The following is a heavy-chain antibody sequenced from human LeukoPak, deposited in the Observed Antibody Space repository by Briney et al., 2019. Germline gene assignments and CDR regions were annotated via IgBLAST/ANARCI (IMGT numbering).Heavy chain of an antibody. Sequence: GGSLRLSCAASGLTFSSYAMHWVRQAPGKGLEWVAVISYDGSNKYYADSVKGRFTISRDNSKNTLYLQMNSLRAEDTAVYYCARDRGYCSSTSCYPPPLDYYYGMDVWGQGTTVTVSS. CDR3: ARDRGYCSSTSCYPPPLDYYYGMDV. V-gene: IGHV3-30-3*01. D-gene: IGHD2-2*01. J-gene: IGHJ6*02. CDR2: ISYDGSNK. CDR1: GLTFSSYA.